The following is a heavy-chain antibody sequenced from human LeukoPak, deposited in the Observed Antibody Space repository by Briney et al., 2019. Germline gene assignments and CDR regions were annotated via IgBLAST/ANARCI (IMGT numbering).Heavy chain of an antibody. CDR1: GGSISSSSYY. CDR2: IYYSGST. CDR3: ARGPLEDYGSGSCLFDY. D-gene: IGHD3-10*01. V-gene: IGHV4-39*07. J-gene: IGHJ4*02. Sequence: SETLSLSCTVSGGSISSSSYYWGWIRQPPGKGLEWIVSIYYSGSTNYNPSLKSRVTMSVDTSKNQFSLKLSSVTAADTAVYYCARGPLEDYGSGSCLFDYWGQGTLVTVSS.